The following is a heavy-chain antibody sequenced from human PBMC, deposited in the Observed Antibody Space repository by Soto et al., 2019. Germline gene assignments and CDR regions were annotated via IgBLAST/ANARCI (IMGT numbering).Heavy chain of an antibody. CDR3: ATSYGSGYRPFDY. J-gene: IGHJ4*02. Sequence: QVQMVQSGAEVKKPGSSVKVSCKASGDTFSFYTINWVRQAPGLGLEWMGRVNPILSMSNYAQKFQGRVTMTADKSTSTAYMELRSLRSEDTAFYYVATSYGSGYRPFDYWGQGALVTVSS. V-gene: IGHV1-69*02. CDR1: GDTFSFYT. D-gene: IGHD3-10*01. CDR2: VNPILSMS.